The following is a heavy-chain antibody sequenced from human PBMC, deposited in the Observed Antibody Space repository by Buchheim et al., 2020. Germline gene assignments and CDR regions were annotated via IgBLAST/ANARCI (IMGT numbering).Heavy chain of an antibody. CDR3: ANYGSERAFDY. V-gene: IGHV3-30*18. CDR1: GFTFSSYG. D-gene: IGHD3-10*01. CDR2: ISYDGSNK. J-gene: IGHJ4*02. Sequence: QVQLVESGGGVVLPGRSLRLSCAASGFTFSSYGMHWVRQAPGKGLEWVAVISYDGSNKYYADSVKGRFTISRDNSKNTLYLQMNSLRAEDTAVYYCANYGSERAFDYWGQGTL.